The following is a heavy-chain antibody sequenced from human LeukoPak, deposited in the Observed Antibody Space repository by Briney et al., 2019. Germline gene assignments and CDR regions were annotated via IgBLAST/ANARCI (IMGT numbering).Heavy chain of an antibody. CDR2: IRYDGSNK. CDR1: RFTFSSYG. V-gene: IGHV3-30*02. CDR3: AKAPVTSCRGAFCYPFDS. J-gene: IGHJ4*02. D-gene: IGHD2-15*01. Sequence: GGSLRLSCAASRFTFSSYGMHWVRQAPGKGLEWVAFIRYDGSNKYYADSVRGRFTISRDNSRNTMYLQMNSLRVEDAAVYYCAKAPVTSCRGAFCYPFDSWGQGTLVTVSS.